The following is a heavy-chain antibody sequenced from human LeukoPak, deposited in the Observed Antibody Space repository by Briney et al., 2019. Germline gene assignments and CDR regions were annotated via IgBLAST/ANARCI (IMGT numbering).Heavy chain of an antibody. V-gene: IGHV3-23*01. CDR3: AKSSTNGIAYYFDY. CDR2: ISGSGGST. Sequence: GGSLRLSCAASGFTFSSYAMSWVRQAPGKGLAWVSAISGSGGSTYYADSVKGRFTISRDNSKNTLYLQMNSLRAEDTAVYYCAKSSTNGIAYYFDYWGQGTLVTVSS. CDR1: GFTFSSYA. J-gene: IGHJ4*02. D-gene: IGHD5/OR15-5a*01.